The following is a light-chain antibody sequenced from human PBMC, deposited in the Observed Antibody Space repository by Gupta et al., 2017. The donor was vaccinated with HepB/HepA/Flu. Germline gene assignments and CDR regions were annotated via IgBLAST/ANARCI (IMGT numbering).Light chain of an antibody. Sequence: SDLTQPASVSVSPGQSITISCTGTSSDVGGYNSVSWYQQHPGKPPKLMIYDVNNRPSGVSVRFSGSKSGNTSSLPISERKDEDDADYYYNAAPATSNLGFGTGTKLNGL. V-gene: IGLV2-14*01. CDR1: SSDVGGYNS. CDR2: DVN. J-gene: IGLJ1*01. CDR3: NAAPATSNLG.